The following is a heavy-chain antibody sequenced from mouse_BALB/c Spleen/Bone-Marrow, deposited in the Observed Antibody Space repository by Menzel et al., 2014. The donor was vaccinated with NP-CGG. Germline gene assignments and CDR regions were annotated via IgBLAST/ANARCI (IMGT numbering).Heavy chain of an antibody. Sequence: EVKLVESGGGLVQPGGSLRLSCATSGFTFTDYYMNWVRQPPGKALEWLGFIRNKANGYTTEYSASVKGRFTISRDNSQGFLYLKRKPVKAEDSATYYCEKDRVELPFAYWGQGTPLTVSA. CDR2: IRNKANGYTT. V-gene: IGHV7-3*02. CDR1: GFTFTDYY. CDR3: EKDRVELPFAY. J-gene: IGHJ2*01.